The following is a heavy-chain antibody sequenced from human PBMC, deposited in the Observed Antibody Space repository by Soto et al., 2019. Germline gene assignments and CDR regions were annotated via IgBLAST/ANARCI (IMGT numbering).Heavy chain of an antibody. J-gene: IGHJ6*03. CDR1: GFTFSSYA. CDR3: AKDPTRGTGTTLSSMEPYYYYYMDV. CDR2: ISGSGGST. D-gene: IGHD1-7*01. Sequence: PGGSLRLACAASGFTFSSYAMSWVRQAPGKGLEWVSAISGSGGSTYYADSVKGRFTISRDNSKNTLYLQMNSLRAEDTAVYYCAKDPTRGTGTTLSSMEPYYYYYMDVWGKGTTVTVSS. V-gene: IGHV3-23*01.